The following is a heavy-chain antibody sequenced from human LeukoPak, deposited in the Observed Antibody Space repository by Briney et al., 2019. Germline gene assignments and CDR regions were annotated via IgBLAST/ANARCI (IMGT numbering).Heavy chain of an antibody. J-gene: IGHJ5*02. CDR3: AREYSSSGGDWFDP. CDR2: IRAYNGKT. CDR1: GYTFTRYG. V-gene: IGHV1-18*01. Sequence: ASVKVSCKASGYTFTRYGTSWVRQAPGQGLEWMGLIRAYNGKTNYAQKLQGRVTLTVDTSTRKAYVALRSLRSSDTAVYYCAREYSSSGGDWFDPWGQGPLVTVS. D-gene: IGHD6-13*01.